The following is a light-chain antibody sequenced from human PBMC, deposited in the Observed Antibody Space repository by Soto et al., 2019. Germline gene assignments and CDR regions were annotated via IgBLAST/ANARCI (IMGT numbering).Light chain of an antibody. J-gene: IGKJ4*01. CDR2: DSS. CDR1: QSVSTS. CDR3: QQRNHWPPLT. Sequence: EIVLTQSPATLSFSPGERGNLXCRPSQSVSTSLAWYQQKPGHAPRLLIYDSSNRATGIPDRFSASGAGTDFTLTINSLQSEDFAVYYCQQRNHWPPLTFGGGTKVDNK. V-gene: IGKV3-11*01.